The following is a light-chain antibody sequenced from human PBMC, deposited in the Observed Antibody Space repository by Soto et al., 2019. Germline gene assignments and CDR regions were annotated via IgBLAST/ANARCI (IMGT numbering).Light chain of an antibody. Sequence: QSVLTQPPSASGTPGQRVTISCSGSSSNIASNTVNWYQQLPGTAPKLLIYTNNQRPSGVPDRFSGSKSGTSASLAISGLQSEDEADYYCAAWDDSLTGVIFGGGTKPPS. CDR1: SSNIASNT. J-gene: IGLJ2*01. CDR3: AAWDDSLTGVI. V-gene: IGLV1-44*01. CDR2: TNN.